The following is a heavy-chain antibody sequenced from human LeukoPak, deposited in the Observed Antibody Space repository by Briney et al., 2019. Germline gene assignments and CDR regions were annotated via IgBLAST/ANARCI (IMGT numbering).Heavy chain of an antibody. D-gene: IGHD3-10*01. CDR2: IYYSGST. V-gene: IGHV4-4*02. Sequence: PSETLSLTCAVSGGSISSSNWWSWVRQPPGKGLEWIGYIYYSGSTNYNPSLKSRVTISVDTSKNQFSLKLSSVTAADTAVYYCAGSVRSGSYYSYYYYMDVWGKGTTVTVSS. CDR3: AGSVRSGSYYSYYYYMDV. CDR1: GGSISSSNW. J-gene: IGHJ6*03.